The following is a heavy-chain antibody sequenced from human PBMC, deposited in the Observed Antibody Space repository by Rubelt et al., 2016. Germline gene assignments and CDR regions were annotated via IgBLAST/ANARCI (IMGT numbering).Heavy chain of an antibody. CDR2: INHSGST. J-gene: IGHJ6*03. CDR1: GGSISSYY. V-gene: IGHV4-34*01. Sequence: QVQLQESGPGLVKPSETLSLTCTVSGGSISSYYWSWIRQPPGKGLEWIGEINHSGSTNYNPSLKSRVTISVETSKNQLSLKLRSGTAADTAVYYCARGAPMVRGVIGPYYYYYMDVWGKGTTVTVSS. CDR3: ARGAPMVRGVIGPYYYYYMDV. D-gene: IGHD3-10*01.